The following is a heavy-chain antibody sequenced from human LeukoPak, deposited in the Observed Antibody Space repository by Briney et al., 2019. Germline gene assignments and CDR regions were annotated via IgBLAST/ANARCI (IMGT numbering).Heavy chain of an antibody. CDR3: ARNFARNSGDYGNDGFDM. V-gene: IGHV4-59*01. CDR2: ISYTGTT. Sequence: PSETLSLTCTVSGGSLNFFYWSWIRQPPGKGLEWIGYISYTGTTYYNPSLKSRVTISLDTSKNHFSLNMGSATAADTAVYYCARNFARNSGDYGNDGFDMWGLGTLVTVSS. J-gene: IGHJ3*02. CDR1: GGSLNFFY. D-gene: IGHD4-17*01.